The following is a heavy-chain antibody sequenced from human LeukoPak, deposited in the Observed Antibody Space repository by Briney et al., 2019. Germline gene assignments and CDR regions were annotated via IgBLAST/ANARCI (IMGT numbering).Heavy chain of an antibody. J-gene: IGHJ4*02. CDR3: ARVASDSNGWYHFDD. V-gene: IGHV3-53*01. Sequence: GGSLRRSCAASGFTVNANYMSWVRQAPGGGLEFVSLINTAGSTSYADSVQGRFSVSRDNSRNTVYLQMGSLRVEDTAVYYCARVASDSNGWYHFDDWGQGALVIVSS. CDR1: GFTVNANY. CDR2: INTAGST. D-gene: IGHD6-19*01.